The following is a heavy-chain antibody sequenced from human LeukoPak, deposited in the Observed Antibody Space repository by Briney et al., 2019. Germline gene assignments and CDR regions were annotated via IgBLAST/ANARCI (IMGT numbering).Heavy chain of an antibody. J-gene: IGHJ4*02. CDR2: IYYSGST. Sequence: SETLSLTCTVSGGSISSYYWSWIRQPPGKGLEWIRYIYYSGSTNYNPSLKSRVTISVDTSKNQFSLKLSSVTAADTAMYYCARATGVVTAIDYWGQGTLVTVSS. D-gene: IGHD3-3*01. CDR1: GGSISSYY. V-gene: IGHV4-59*01. CDR3: ARATGVVTAIDY.